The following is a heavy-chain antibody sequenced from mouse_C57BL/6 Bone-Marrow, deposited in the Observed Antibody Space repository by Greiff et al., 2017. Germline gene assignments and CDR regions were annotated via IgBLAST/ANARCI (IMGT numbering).Heavy chain of an antibody. CDR2: ISGGGGNT. Sequence: EVKLMESGGGLVKPGGSLKLSCAASGFTFSSYTMSWVRQTPEQRLEWVATISGGGGNTYYPDSVKGRFTISRDNATNTLYLQMSSLRAEDTALYYGARDYYGSYYFDYWGQGTTLTVSS. CDR3: ARDYYGSYYFDY. J-gene: IGHJ2*01. D-gene: IGHD1-1*01. V-gene: IGHV5-9*01. CDR1: GFTFSSYT.